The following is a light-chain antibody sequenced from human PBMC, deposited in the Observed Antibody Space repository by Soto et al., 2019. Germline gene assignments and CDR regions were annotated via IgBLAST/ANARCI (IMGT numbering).Light chain of an antibody. V-gene: IGLV2-14*01. CDR2: EVS. CDR3: CSYTTSTPWV. Sequence: QSALTQPASVSGSPGQSIAISCTGTNSDVGGYNYVSWYQHHPAKAPKLMIYEVSNRPSGVSNRFSGSKSGNTASLTISGLQAEGEADYYCCSYTTSTPWVFGGGTKLTVL. J-gene: IGLJ3*02. CDR1: NSDVGGYNY.